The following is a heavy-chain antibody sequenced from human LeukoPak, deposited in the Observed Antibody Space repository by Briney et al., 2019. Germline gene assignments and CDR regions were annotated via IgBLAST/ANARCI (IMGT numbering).Heavy chain of an antibody. CDR1: GYTFTGYN. CDR2: INTNSSGT. D-gene: IGHD3-22*01. CDR3: ARVTTMIVVVITTPAADDAFDI. V-gene: IGHV1-2*02. J-gene: IGHJ3*02. Sequence: GASVKLSCTASGYTFTGYNMHWGRQAPGQGLEWMGWINTNSSGTNNAQKFPGRVTMTRDTSISTAYMELRRLRSDDTAVYYCARVTTMIVVVITTPAADDAFDIWVRGTMVTVSS.